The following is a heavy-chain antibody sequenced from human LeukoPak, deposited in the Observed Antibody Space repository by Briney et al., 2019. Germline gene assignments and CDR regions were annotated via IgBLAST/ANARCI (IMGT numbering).Heavy chain of an antibody. J-gene: IGHJ4*02. Sequence: GGSLRLSCAASGFTFSIFWMSWVRQAPGKGLEWVANIKQDGSAKYYVDSVKGRFTISRGNARNSLYLEMNNLRAEDTAIYYCATPYDSSGNNWGQGTLVNVSS. D-gene: IGHD3-22*01. CDR2: IKQDGSAK. V-gene: IGHV3-7*01. CDR1: GFTFSIFW. CDR3: ATPYDSSGNN.